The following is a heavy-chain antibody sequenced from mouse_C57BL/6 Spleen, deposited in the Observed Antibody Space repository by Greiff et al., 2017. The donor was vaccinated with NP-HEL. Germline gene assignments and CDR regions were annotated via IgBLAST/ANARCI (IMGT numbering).Heavy chain of an antibody. CDR1: GYTFTSYW. D-gene: IGHD1-2*01. Sequence: VQLQQSGAELVRPGTSVKLSCKASGYTFTSYWMHWVKQRPGQGLEWIGVIDPSDSYTNYNQKFKGKATLTVDTSSSTAYMQLSSLTSEDSAVYYCARSGTTAGYFDYWGQGTTLTVSS. J-gene: IGHJ2*01. CDR2: IDPSDSYT. CDR3: ARSGTTAGYFDY. V-gene: IGHV1-59*01.